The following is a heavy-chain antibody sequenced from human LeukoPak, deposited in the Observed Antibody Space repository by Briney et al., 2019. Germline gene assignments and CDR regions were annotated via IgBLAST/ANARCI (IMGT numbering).Heavy chain of an antibody. Sequence: GGSLRLSCAASGFTFSSYSMNWVRQAPGKGLEWVSSINYSGTNMYYADSVKGRFTISRDNAKNSLFLQMNSLRPEDTAVYSCVTSGCSGATCYFYFDYWGQGTLVTVSS. D-gene: IGHD2-15*01. J-gene: IGHJ4*02. CDR2: INYSGTNM. CDR1: GFTFSSYS. CDR3: VTSGCSGATCYFYFDY. V-gene: IGHV3-21*01.